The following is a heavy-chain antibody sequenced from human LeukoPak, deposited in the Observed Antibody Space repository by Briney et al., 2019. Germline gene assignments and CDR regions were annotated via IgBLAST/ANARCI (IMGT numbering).Heavy chain of an antibody. CDR2: ISSSGSTI. CDR1: GFTFSDYY. Sequence: GGSLSLSCAASGFTFSDYYMSWIRQAPGKGLEWVSYISSSGSTIYYADSVKGRFTISRDNAKNSLYLQMNSLRAEDTAVYYCARRRDSGSLQHFDYWGQGTLVTVSS. CDR3: ARRRDSGSLQHFDY. V-gene: IGHV3-11*01. D-gene: IGHD1-26*01. J-gene: IGHJ4*02.